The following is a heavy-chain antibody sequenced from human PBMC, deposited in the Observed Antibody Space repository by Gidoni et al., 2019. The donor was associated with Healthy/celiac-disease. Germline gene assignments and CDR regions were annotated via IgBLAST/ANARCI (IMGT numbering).Heavy chain of an antibody. CDR2: ISYDGSNK. Sequence: QVQLVESGGGVVQPGRSLRLSCAACGFTFSSYAMLWVRQAPGKGLEWVAVISYDGSNKYYADSVKGRFTISRDNSKNTLYLQMNSLRAEDTAVYYCARDLGVGGYGMDVWGQGTTVTVSS. CDR3: ARDLGVGGYGMDV. D-gene: IGHD2-8*01. V-gene: IGHV3-30-3*01. CDR1: GFTFSSYA. J-gene: IGHJ6*02.